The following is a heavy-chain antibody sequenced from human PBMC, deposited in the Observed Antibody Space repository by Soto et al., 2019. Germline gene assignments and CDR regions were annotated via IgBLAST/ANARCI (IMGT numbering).Heavy chain of an antibody. CDR2: SSYDGRET. D-gene: IGHD3-10*01. V-gene: IGHV3-30*03. CDR3: ARDSGWPILNFDN. CDR1: DXDFSSYC. Sequence: GSLRLSCAASDXDFSSYCIHWVRQAPGKGLEWVAASSYDGRETFYADSAKCRFTVSKEMSKNTAFLQMNALRNEDTAVYFCARDSGWPILNFDNWGQGTPATVS. J-gene: IGHJ4*02.